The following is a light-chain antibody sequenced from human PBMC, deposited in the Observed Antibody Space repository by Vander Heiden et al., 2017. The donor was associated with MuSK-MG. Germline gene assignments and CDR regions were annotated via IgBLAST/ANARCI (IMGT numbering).Light chain of an antibody. V-gene: IGKV1-39*01. CDR2: AAS. Sequence: SASVGDRVTITCRASQSISSYLNWYQQKPGKAPKLLIYAASSLQSGVQSRFSGSGSGTDFTLTISSLQPEDFATYDGQQPGTFGQGTRMEIK. CDR3: QQPGT. J-gene: IGKJ5*01. CDR1: QSISSY.